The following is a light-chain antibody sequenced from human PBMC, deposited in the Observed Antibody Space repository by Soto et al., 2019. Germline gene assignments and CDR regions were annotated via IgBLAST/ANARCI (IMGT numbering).Light chain of an antibody. Sequence: EIVMTQSPATLSLSPGERATLSCRASQSVSSNLAWYQQKPGQAPRLLIYGASTRATGIPARFSGSGSGTEFTRPIRSLQSQDFAVYSCQQYNNWPYTFGPGTKLEIK. CDR2: GAS. CDR3: QQYNNWPYT. J-gene: IGKJ2*01. CDR1: QSVSSN. V-gene: IGKV3-15*01.